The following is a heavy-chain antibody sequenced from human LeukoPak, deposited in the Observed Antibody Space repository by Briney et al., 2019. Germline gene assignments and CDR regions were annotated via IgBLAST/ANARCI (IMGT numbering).Heavy chain of an antibody. CDR1: GFTFSSYW. J-gene: IGHJ6*02. V-gene: IGHV3-7*01. CDR3: ARDQVYNWNVEGVYHYYGMDV. Sequence: GGSLRLSCAASGFTFSSYWMSWVRQAPGKGLEWVANIKQDESEKYYVDSVKGRFTISRDNAKNSLYLQMNSLRAEDTAVYYCARDQVYNWNVEGVYHYYGMDVWGQGTTVTVPS. CDR2: IKQDESEK. D-gene: IGHD1-20*01.